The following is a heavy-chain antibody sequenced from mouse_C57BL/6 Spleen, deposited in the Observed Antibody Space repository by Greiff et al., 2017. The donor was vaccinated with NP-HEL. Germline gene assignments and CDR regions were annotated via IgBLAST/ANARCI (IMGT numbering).Heavy chain of an antibody. Sequence: VMLVESGAELVRPGTSVKVSCKASGYAFTNYLIEWVKQRPGQGLEWIGVINPGSGGTNYNEKFKGKATLTADKSSSTAYMQLSSLTSEDSAVYFCARGDPGFDYWGQGTTLTVSS. CDR2: INPGSGGT. J-gene: IGHJ2*01. V-gene: IGHV1-54*01. CDR1: GYAFTNYL. CDR3: ARGDPGFDY.